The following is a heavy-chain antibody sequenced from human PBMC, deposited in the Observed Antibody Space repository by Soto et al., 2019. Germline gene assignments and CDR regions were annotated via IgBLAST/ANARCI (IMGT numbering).Heavy chain of an antibody. Sequence: QVQLVESGGGVVQPGRSLRLSCAASGFMFSNHGMHWVRQAPGKGLEWVAVIWSDGNNRDYADSVKGRFTISRENSKNTVYLEMNRLSAEDMAVYYCVRGDNWNDEASDYWGQGTLVTVAS. J-gene: IGHJ4*02. V-gene: IGHV3-33*01. D-gene: IGHD1-1*01. CDR2: IWSDGNNR. CDR3: VRGDNWNDEASDY. CDR1: GFMFSNHG.